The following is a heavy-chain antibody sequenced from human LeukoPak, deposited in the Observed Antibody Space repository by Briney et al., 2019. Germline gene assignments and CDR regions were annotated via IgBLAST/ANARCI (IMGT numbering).Heavy chain of an antibody. CDR1: GDSISGNY. J-gene: IGHJ4*02. Sequence: SETLSLTCTVSGDSISGNYWTWIRQPPGKGLEWIGYIYYSGSTNYNASLKSRVTISVDTSKNQFSLKLSSMTAADTAVYYCARLGDGDNLRYFDYWGQGTLVIVSS. CDR2: IYYSGST. D-gene: IGHD5-24*01. CDR3: ARLGDGDNLRYFDY. V-gene: IGHV4-59*08.